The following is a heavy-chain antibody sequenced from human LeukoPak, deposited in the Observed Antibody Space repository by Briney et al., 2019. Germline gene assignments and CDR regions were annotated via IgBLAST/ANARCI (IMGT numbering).Heavy chain of an antibody. CDR2: ISSSSSYI. D-gene: IGHD6-19*01. CDR1: GFTFSSYS. V-gene: IGHV3-21*01. CDR3: ARDRGARSISYSSGWYCYFDY. Sequence: GGSLRLSCAASGFTFSSYSMNWVRQAPGKGLEWVSSISSSSSYIYYADSVKGRFTISRDNAKNSLYLQMNSLRAEDTAVYYCARDRGARSISYSSGWYCYFDYWGQGTLVTVSS. J-gene: IGHJ4*02.